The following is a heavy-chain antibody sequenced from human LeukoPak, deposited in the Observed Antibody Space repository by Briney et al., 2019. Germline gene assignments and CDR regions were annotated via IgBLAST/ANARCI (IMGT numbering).Heavy chain of an antibody. CDR2: IIPNSGGA. CDR3: ARDWVKYRSGWFDP. CDR1: GDTFTGYD. J-gene: IGHJ5*02. Sequence: GASVKVSCKASGDTFTGYDMRWVRQAPGQGLEWMGRIIPNSGGANYAQKFQGRVTMTTDTSISTAYMELSRLRSDDTAVYYCARDWVKYRSGWFDPWGQGTLVTVSS. V-gene: IGHV1-2*06. D-gene: IGHD6-19*01.